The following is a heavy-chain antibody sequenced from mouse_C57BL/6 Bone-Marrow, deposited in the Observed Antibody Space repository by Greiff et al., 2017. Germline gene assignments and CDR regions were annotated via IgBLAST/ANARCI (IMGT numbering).Heavy chain of an antibody. Sequence: VQLQQSGAELVRPGASVKLSCTASGFNIKDDYMHWVKQRPEQGLEWIGWIDPENGDTEYGSKFQGKATITADTSSNTAYLQLSSLTSEDTAVYYCTTPFYYYGSRRFDYWGQGTTLTVSS. D-gene: IGHD1-1*01. CDR3: TTPFYYYGSRRFDY. CDR2: IDPENGDT. CDR1: GFNIKDDY. V-gene: IGHV14-4*01. J-gene: IGHJ2*01.